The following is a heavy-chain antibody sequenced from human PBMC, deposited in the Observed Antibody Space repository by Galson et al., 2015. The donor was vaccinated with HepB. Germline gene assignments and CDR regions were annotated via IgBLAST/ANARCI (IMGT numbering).Heavy chain of an antibody. V-gene: IGHV6-1*01. CDR1: GDSVSSHSAA. CDR3: ARDRRVRGVKHTTYYGMDV. CDR2: TYYRSKWYN. J-gene: IGHJ6*02. D-gene: IGHD3-10*01. Sequence: CAISGDSVSSHSAAWNWIRQSPSRGLEWLGRTYYRSKWYNDYAVSVKSRITINPDTSKNQFSLQLNSVTPEDTAVYFCARDRRVRGVKHTTYYGMDVWGPGTTVTVSS.